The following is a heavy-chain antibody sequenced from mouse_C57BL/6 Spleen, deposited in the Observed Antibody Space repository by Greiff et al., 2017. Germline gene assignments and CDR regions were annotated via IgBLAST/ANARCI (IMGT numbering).Heavy chain of an antibody. CDR2: IYPGDGDT. J-gene: IGHJ1*03. V-gene: IGHV1-80*01. Sequence: VQLQQSGAELVKPGASVKISCKASGYAFSSYWMNWVKQRPGKGLEWIGQIYPGDGDTNYNGKFKGKATLTADKASSTAYMQLSSLTYEDSAVYFGARSGDWDVDWYFDVWGTGTTVTGSS. D-gene: IGHD4-1*01. CDR3: ARSGDWDVDWYFDV. CDR1: GYAFSSYW.